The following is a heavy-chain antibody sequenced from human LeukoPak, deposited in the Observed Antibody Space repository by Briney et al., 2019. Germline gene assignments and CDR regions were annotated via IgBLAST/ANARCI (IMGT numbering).Heavy chain of an antibody. J-gene: IGHJ4*02. V-gene: IGHV4-31*03. CDR3: ARGVYARVDY. CDR2: IYYSGST. D-gene: IGHD5/OR15-5a*01. Sequence: SETLSLTCTVSGGSISSGGYYWSWIRQHPGQGLEWIGYIYYSGSTYSNPSLKSRVTISVDTSKNQFSLKLSSVTAADTAVYYCARGVYARVDYWGQGTLVTDSS. CDR1: GGSISSGGYY.